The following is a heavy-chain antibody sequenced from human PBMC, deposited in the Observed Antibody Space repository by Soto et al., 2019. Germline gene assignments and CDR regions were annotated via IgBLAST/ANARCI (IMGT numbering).Heavy chain of an antibody. J-gene: IGHJ4*02. V-gene: IGHV3-23*01. D-gene: IGHD2-21*02. CDR3: ANGTAIAGGY. CDR1: GFTFSGYA. CDR2: ISGSGGST. Sequence: EVQLLESGGGLVQPGGSLRLSCAASGFTFSGYAMSWVRQAPGKGLEWVSAISGSGGSTYYADSVKGRFTISRDNSKNTVYRQMNSLRDEGTAVGYYANGTAIAGGYWVQGTLVTVSS.